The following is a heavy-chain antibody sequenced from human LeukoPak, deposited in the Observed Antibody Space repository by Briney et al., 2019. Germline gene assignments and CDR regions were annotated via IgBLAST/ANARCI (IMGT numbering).Heavy chain of an antibody. CDR2: ISWNSGST. V-gene: IGHV3-9*01. Sequence: GGSLRLSCAASGFTFDDYAMHWVRQAPGKGLEWVSDISWNSGSTGYADSVKSRFTISRDNAKNSLYLQMNSLRAEDTALYYCAKDTIGALDYWGQGTLVTVSS. J-gene: IGHJ4*02. CDR3: AKDTIGALDY. CDR1: GFTFDDYA.